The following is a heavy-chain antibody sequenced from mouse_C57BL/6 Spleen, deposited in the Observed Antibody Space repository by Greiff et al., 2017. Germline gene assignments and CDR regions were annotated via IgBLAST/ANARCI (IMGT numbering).Heavy chain of an antibody. J-gene: IGHJ4*01. CDR3: ALYDIYAMDY. CDR2: IWTGGGT. V-gene: IGHV2-9-1*01. Sequence: VQRVESGPGLVAPSQSLSITCTVSGFSLTSYAISWVRQPPGQGLEWLGVIWTGGGTNYNSALKSRLSISKDNSKRQVFLKMNSLQTNDTARYYCALYDIYAMDYWGQGTSVTVSA. D-gene: IGHD2-12*01. CDR1: GFSLTSYA.